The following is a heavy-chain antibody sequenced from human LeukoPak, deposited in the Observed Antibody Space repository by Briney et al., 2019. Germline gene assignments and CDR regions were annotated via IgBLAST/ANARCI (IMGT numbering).Heavy chain of an antibody. D-gene: IGHD2-2*01. J-gene: IGHJ4*02. CDR3: AREGVVPAAYFDY. CDR2: ISYSGST. V-gene: IGHV4-59*12. Sequence: PSETLSLTCTVSGGSISRYHWSWIRQPPGKGLEWIGYISYSGSTYYNPSLKSRVTISVDTSKNQFSLKLSSVTAADTAVYYCAREGVVPAAYFDYWGQGTLVTVSS. CDR1: GGSISRYH.